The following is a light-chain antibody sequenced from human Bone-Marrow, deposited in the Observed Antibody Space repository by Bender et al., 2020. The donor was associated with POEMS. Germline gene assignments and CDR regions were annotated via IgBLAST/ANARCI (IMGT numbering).Light chain of an antibody. CDR3: QVWDLTGGRFVV. CDR1: NVGSKA. J-gene: IGLJ2*01. V-gene: IGLV3-21*02. CDR2: DDT. Sequence: SYVLTQAPSLSVAPGQTARMTCEGDNVGSKALHWYQQKAGQPPVLVMYDDTQWPSGIPERFSGSNSANTAALTITRVEAGDEADYFCQVWDLTGGRFVVFGGGTRLTVL.